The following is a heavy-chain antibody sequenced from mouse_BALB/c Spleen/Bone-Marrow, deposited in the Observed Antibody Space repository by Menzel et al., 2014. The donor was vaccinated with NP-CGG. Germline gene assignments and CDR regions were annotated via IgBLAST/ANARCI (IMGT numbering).Heavy chain of an antibody. V-gene: IGHV1-39*01. CDR2: VDPCYGAT. CDR3: ARSYNSFDF. J-gene: IGHJ2*01. Sequence: EVQLVESGPELEKPGASVKISCKASGYSFTGYNMNWVKQYNGQSLEWIGNVDPCYGATTYNQKFKGKATLTVDKSSSTAYMQLERLTSEDSAVYYCARSYNSFDFWGQGTTLTVSS. CDR1: GYSFTGYN.